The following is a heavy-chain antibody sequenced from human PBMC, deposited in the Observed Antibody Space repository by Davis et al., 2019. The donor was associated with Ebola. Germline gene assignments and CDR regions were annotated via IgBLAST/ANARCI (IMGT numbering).Heavy chain of an antibody. Sequence: PSETLSLTCTVSGGSISSGGYYWSWIRQPPGKGLEWIGEIYHTGSTNYNPSLKSRVTISVDKSKNQFSLKLSSVTAADTAVYYCARSSGKDAFDIWGQGTMVTVSS. CDR1: GGSISSGGYY. CDR2: IYHTGST. D-gene: IGHD1-26*01. J-gene: IGHJ3*02. V-gene: IGHV4-61*05. CDR3: ARSSGKDAFDI.